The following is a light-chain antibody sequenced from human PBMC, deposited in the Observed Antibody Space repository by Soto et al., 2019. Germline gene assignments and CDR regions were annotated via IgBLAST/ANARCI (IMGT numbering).Light chain of an antibody. Sequence: EIVLTQSPGTLSLSPGERATLSCRASQSVSSSYLAWYQQKPGQPPRLLIYGASSRATGIPDRFSGSGSGTDFTLTISRLEPEDFAVYYCQQHGTSPRTFGHGTKVEIK. V-gene: IGKV3-20*01. CDR2: GAS. CDR3: QQHGTSPRT. J-gene: IGKJ1*01. CDR1: QSVSSSY.